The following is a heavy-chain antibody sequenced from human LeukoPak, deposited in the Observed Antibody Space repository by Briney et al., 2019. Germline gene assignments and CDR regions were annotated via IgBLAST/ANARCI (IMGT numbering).Heavy chain of an antibody. CDR3: ATTGTGDAFDI. Sequence: GGSLRLSCAASGFAFSSYGMHWVRQAPGKGLEWVAVISYDGSNKYYADSVKGRFTISRDNSKNTLYLQMNSLRAEDTAVYYCATTGTGDAFDIWGQGTMVTVSS. V-gene: IGHV3-30*03. J-gene: IGHJ3*02. CDR1: GFAFSSYG. D-gene: IGHD3-10*01. CDR2: ISYDGSNK.